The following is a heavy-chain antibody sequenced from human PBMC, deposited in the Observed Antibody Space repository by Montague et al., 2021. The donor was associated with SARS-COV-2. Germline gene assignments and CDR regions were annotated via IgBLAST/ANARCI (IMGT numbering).Heavy chain of an antibody. CDR2: ISGSGGST. D-gene: IGHD3-3*01. Sequence: SLRLSCAASGFTFSSYAMSWVRQAPGKGLEWVSAISGSGGSTYNADSVKGRCTISRDNSKNTLYLQMNSLRAEDTAVYYCANLWVIEEVTIFGVVTTHNWFDPWGQGTLVTVSS. V-gene: IGHV3-23*01. CDR3: ANLWVIEEVTIFGVVTTHNWFDP. J-gene: IGHJ5*01. CDR1: GFTFSSYA.